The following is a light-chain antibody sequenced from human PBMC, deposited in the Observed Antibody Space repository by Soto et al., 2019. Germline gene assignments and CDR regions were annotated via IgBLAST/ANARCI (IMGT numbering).Light chain of an antibody. CDR3: QQYHIFMT. CDR1: QNIGAA. V-gene: IGKV1-5*03. CDR2: RTS. J-gene: IGKJ2*01. Sequence: DIQMTQSPSTLSASVGDRVTITCRASQNIGAALAWYQQKPGKAPHLLIYRTSSLESGVPSRFSGSGSGTEFTLAIDSLQPDDFATYYCQQYHIFMTFVQGTKVDIK.